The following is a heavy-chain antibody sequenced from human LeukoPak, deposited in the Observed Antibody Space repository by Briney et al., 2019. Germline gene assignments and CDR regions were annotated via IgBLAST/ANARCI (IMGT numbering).Heavy chain of an antibody. J-gene: IGHJ4*02. V-gene: IGHV4-59*08. CDR3: ARHDYGSYYFDY. D-gene: IGHD4/OR15-4a*01. CDR1: GASISSYY. CDR2: IYYSGST. Sequence: WETLSLTCTVSGASISSYYWSWIRQPPGKGREWIGYIYYSGSTDYNPSLKSRVTISVDTSKNQFSLKLSSVTAADTAVYYCARHDYGSYYFDYWGQGTLVTVSS.